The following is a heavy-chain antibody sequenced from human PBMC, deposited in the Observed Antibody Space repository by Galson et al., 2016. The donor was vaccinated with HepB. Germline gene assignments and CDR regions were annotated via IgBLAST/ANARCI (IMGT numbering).Heavy chain of an antibody. D-gene: IGHD3-10*01. V-gene: IGHV3-7*03. CDR1: RHW. J-gene: IGHJ3*02. CDR2: INRDGSEK. Sequence: RHWMTWVHQAPGKGLEWVANINRDGSEKNHVDSVKGRFTISRDNAKNSLYLQMYSLRAEDTALYYCARDDTHYGSGSYFDAFDIWGQGTKVTVSS. CDR3: ARDDTHYGSGSYFDAFDI.